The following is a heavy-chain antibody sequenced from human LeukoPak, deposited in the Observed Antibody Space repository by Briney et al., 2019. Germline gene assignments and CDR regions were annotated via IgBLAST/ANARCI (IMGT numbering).Heavy chain of an antibody. CDR3: AKAPATGEGHYFYYMDV. J-gene: IGHJ6*03. D-gene: IGHD7-27*01. V-gene: IGHV3-23*01. CDR2: INGRAATT. Sequence: RGSLRLSCAASGFASGFTFSSYAMSWVRQAPGKGLEWVASINGRAATTYYADSVKGRFTISRDNSKNTLYLQMNSLGADDTAVYYCAKAPATGEGHYFYYMDVWGKGTTVTVSS. CDR1: GFTFSSYA.